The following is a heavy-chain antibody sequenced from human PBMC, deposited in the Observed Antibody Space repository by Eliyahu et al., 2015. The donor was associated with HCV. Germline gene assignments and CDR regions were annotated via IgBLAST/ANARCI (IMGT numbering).Heavy chain of an antibody. CDR3: ARVVAGMFDY. D-gene: IGHD6-19*01. J-gene: IGHJ4*02. CDR2: INSDGSST. CDR1: GFTFSSYW. V-gene: IGHV3-74*01. Sequence: VQLVESGGGLVQPGGSLRLSCAASGFTFSSYWMHWVRQAPGKGLVWVSRINSDGSSTSYADSVKGRFTISRNQPKKQLYLQKKTLRAEDTAVYYCARVVAGMFDYWGQGTLVTVSS.